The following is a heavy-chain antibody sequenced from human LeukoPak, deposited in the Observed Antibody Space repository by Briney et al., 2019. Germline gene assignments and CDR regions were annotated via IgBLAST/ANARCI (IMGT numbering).Heavy chain of an antibody. V-gene: IGHV3-30-3*01. CDR3: ARDRKYSSGWYYLDY. J-gene: IGHJ4*02. Sequence: GGSLRLSCAASGFTFCSYAMHWVRQAPGKGLEWVAVISYDGSNKYYADSVKGRFTISRDNSKNTLYLQMNSLRAEDTAVYYCARDRKYSSGWYYLDYWGQGTLVTVSS. D-gene: IGHD6-19*01. CDR2: ISYDGSNK. CDR1: GFTFCSYA.